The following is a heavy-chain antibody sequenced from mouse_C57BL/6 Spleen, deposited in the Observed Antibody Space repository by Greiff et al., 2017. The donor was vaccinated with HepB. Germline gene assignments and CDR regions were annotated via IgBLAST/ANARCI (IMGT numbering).Heavy chain of an antibody. V-gene: IGHV10-1*01. Sequence: EVKLVESGGGLVQPKGSLKLSCAASGFSFNTYAMNWVRQAPGKGLEWVARIRSKSNNYATYYADSVKDRFTISRDDSESMLYLQMNNLKTEDTAMYYCVRHEMVIYYDYDGDAMDYWGQGTPVTVSS. D-gene: IGHD2-4*01. CDR1: GFSFNTYA. CDR3: VRHEMVIYYDYDGDAMDY. CDR2: IRSKSNNYAT. J-gene: IGHJ4*01.